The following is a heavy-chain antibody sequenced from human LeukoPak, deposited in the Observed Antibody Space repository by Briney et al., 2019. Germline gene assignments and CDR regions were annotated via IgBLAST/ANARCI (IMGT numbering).Heavy chain of an antibody. J-gene: IGHJ4*02. CDR1: GGSISSVSNS. CDR3: ARHFEPAIRFSPFDY. CDR2: IYDSGST. V-gene: IGHV4-39*01. D-gene: IGHD3-3*01. Sequence: PSETLSLTCTVSGGSISSVSNSWGWIRQPPGKGLEWIGSIYDSGSTYYNPSLKSRVSISVDTSKNQFSLKLSSVTAADTAVYYCARHFEPAIRFSPFDYWGQGTLVSVSS.